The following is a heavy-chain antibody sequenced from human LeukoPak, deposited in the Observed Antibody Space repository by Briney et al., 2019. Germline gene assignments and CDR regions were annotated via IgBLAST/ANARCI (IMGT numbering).Heavy chain of an antibody. CDR3: ASRGFYGSLDV. V-gene: IGHV3-11*03. D-gene: IGHD3-10*01. CDR2: ISGSSLHT. Sequence: GGSLRLSCAASGFIFSNYYMNWIRQAPGKGLEWVSYISGSSLHTNYADSVKGRFTISRDNAKKSLYLQMNSLRAEDTAVYYCASRGFYGSLDVWGQGTTVTVSS. J-gene: IGHJ6*02. CDR1: GFIFSNYY.